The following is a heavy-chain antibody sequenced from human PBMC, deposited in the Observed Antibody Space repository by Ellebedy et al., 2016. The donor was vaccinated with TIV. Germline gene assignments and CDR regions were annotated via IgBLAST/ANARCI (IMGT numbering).Heavy chain of an antibody. D-gene: IGHD3-10*01. CDR2: VQYTGAT. Sequence: MPSETLSLTCIVSGDSISDHYWSWIRQPPGKGLEWIGWVQYTGATNYNPALRRRATISLATSKNQFALKLSSVTAEDTAVYYRAWSNWFGYPLDHWGQGTLVTVSS. CDR1: GDSISDHY. CDR3: AWSNWFGYPLDH. V-gene: IGHV4-59*11. J-gene: IGHJ4*02.